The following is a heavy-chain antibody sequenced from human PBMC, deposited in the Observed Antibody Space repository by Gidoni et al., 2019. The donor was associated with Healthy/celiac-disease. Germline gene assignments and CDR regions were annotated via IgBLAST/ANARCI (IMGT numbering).Heavy chain of an antibody. CDR1: GFTFSSDG. D-gene: IGHD2-2*01. Sequence: QVQLVESGGGVVQPGRSLRLSCAASGFTFSSDGMHWVRQAPGKVLEWVAVISYDGSNKYYADSVKSRFTISRDNSKNTLYLQMNSLRAEDTAVYYCANGYCSSTSCYYYYGMDVWGQGTTVTVSS. CDR2: ISYDGSNK. CDR3: ANGYCSSTSCYYYYGMDV. J-gene: IGHJ6*02. V-gene: IGHV3-30*18.